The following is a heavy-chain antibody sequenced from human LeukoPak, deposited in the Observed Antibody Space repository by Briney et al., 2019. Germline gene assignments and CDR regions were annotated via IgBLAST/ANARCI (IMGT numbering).Heavy chain of an antibody. CDR2: IKQDGSEK. D-gene: IGHD6-13*01. CDR3: ASISSSFIAFDI. V-gene: IGHV3-7*01. J-gene: IGHJ4*02. CDR1: GFMFSSYW. Sequence: PGGSLRLSCAASGFMFSSYWMSWVRQAPGKGPEWVANIKQDGSEKNYVDSVKGRITISRDNAKNSVYLQMNSLRAEDTAVYYCASISSSFIAFDIWGQGTLVTVSS.